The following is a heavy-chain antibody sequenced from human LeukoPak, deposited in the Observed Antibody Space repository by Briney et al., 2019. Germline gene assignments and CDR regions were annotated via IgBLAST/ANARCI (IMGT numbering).Heavy chain of an antibody. CDR2: IYSGGST. D-gene: IGHD3-10*01. CDR3: ARDGYYGSGSKFPYYFDY. Sequence: GGSLRLSCAASGFTVSSNYMSWVRQAPGKGLEWVSVIYSGGSTYYADSVKGRFTISRDNSKNTLYLQMNSLRAEDTAVYYCARDGYYGSGSKFPYYFDYWGQGTLVTVSS. V-gene: IGHV3-66*01. CDR1: GFTVSSNY. J-gene: IGHJ4*02.